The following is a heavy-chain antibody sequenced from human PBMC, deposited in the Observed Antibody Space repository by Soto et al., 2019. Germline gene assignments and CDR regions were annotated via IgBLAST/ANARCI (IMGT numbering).Heavy chain of an antibody. D-gene: IGHD1-1*01. J-gene: IGHJ4*02. Sequence: GGSLRLSCAASGVTFSNYAMHWVRQAPGKGLEWVALTSYDGNNEYYTDSVKGRFTISRDNSKNTLFLQMNSPRPEDTAVYYCAKDKGVFNWATSYFDYWGQGALVTVSS. CDR2: TSYDGNNE. CDR1: GVTFSNYA. CDR3: AKDKGVFNWATSYFDY. V-gene: IGHV3-30*18.